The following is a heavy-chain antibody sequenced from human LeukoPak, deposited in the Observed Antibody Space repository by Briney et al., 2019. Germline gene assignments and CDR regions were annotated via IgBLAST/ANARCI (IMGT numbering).Heavy chain of an antibody. D-gene: IGHD3-16*02. J-gene: IGHJ3*02. V-gene: IGHV3-23*01. Sequence: ETLSLTCAVYGGSFSGHYWSWVRQGPGKGLEWVSAISGSGDSTYYADSVKGRFTISRDTSKNTLYLQMNSLRAEDTAIYYCAKDIEVNAFDIWGQGTMVTVSS. CDR2: ISGSGDST. CDR1: GGSFSGHY. CDR3: AKDIEVNAFDI.